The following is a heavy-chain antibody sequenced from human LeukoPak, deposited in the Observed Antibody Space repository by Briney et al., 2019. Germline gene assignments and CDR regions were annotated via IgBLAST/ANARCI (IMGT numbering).Heavy chain of an antibody. CDR2: INSDGGST. CDR3: ARYYYDSSEYYFDY. Sequence: GGSLRLSCAASGFTFSSYWMHWVRQAPGKGLVWVSRINSDGGSTSYADSVKGRFTISRGNAKNTLYLQMNSLRAEDTAVYYCARYYYDSSEYYFDYWGQGTLVTVSS. D-gene: IGHD3-22*01. J-gene: IGHJ4*02. V-gene: IGHV3-74*01. CDR1: GFTFSSYW.